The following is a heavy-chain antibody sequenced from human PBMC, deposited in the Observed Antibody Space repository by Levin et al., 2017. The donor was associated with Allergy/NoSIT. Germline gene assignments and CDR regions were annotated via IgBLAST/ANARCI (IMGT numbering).Heavy chain of an antibody. CDR1: GFTFSSYW. CDR3: ARARGYSYGLLWYFDY. D-gene: IGHD5-18*01. V-gene: IGHV3-7*01. J-gene: IGHJ4*02. Sequence: SCAASGFTFSSYWMSWVRQAPGKGLDCVSNIKQDGSEKYYVDSVKGRFTISRDNAKNSLYLQLNSLRAEDTAVYYCARARGYSYGLLWYFDYWGQGTLVTVSS. CDR2: IKQDGSEK.